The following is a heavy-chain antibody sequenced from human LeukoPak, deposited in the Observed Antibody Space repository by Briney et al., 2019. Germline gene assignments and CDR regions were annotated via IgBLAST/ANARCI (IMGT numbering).Heavy chain of an antibody. CDR3: ARDLYCSGGTCYRAFDI. D-gene: IGHD2-15*01. Sequence: GGSLRLSCAASGFTFSKYAMSWVRQAPGKGLEWVSAISGSDGNTFYADSVKGRFTISRDNSKNTLSLQMNNLRAEDTALYYCARDLYCSGGTCYRAFDIWGQGTMVTVSS. V-gene: IGHV3-23*01. J-gene: IGHJ3*02. CDR1: GFTFSKYA. CDR2: ISGSDGNT.